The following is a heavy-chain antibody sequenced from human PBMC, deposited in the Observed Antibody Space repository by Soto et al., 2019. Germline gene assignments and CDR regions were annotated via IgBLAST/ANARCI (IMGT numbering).Heavy chain of an antibody. CDR2: VYYTGDT. D-gene: IGHD4-17*01. CDR3: VRQGIDYLHGLVDV. CDR1: SGPDRSHN. V-gene: IGHV4-59*08. Sequence: QVPLQQSGPRLVKPSETLSLTCTVSSGPDRSHNWGWIRQPPGRGLEWIGYVYYTGDTAYKPPLKGRVTIAADTSTNDIALTLNSVSAADTAVYYCVRQGIDYLHGLVDVWGQGTTVSVSS. J-gene: IGHJ6*02.